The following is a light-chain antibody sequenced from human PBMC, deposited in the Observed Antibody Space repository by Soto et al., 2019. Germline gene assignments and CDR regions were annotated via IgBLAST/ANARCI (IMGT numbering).Light chain of an antibody. J-gene: IGKJ1*01. Sequence: EIEMTQSPATLSVSPGARPTPSCRASQSVSSNLAWYQQKPGQAPRLLIYGASTRATGIPARFSGIGSGTEFTLTISSLQSEDFAVYYCQQYNNWLSFGQGTKVEIK. CDR3: QQYNNWLS. CDR1: QSVSSN. V-gene: IGKV3-15*01. CDR2: GAS.